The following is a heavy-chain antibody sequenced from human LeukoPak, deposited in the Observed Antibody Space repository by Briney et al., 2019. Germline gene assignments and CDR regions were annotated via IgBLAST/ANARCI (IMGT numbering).Heavy chain of an antibody. D-gene: IGHD2-21*02. CDR2: MSSDGTNK. J-gene: IGHJ3*02. CDR1: GITFSRYA. CDR3: ARDPGRDCYCGGFDI. V-gene: IGHV3-30-3*01. Sequence: GGSLRLSCAASGITFSRYAMHWVRQARGKGLEWVAVMSSDGTNKYYADSVKGRFTISRDNSKNTLYLQMNSLKPDDTAVYFCARDPGRDCYCGGFDIWGQGTKITVSS.